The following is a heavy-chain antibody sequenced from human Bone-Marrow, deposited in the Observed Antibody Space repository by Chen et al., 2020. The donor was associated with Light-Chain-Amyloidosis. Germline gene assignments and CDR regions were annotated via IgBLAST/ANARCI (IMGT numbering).Heavy chain of an antibody. CDR1: AFNVSSNY. J-gene: IGHJ4*02. CDR2: IYNSGKT. V-gene: IGHV3-53*02. CDR3: ARDTLYGDRLDH. D-gene: IGHD4-17*01. Sequence: EVRLVETGGRLIKPGGSLRLACAASAFNVSSNYMSWVRQAPGKGLESVAVIYNSGKTYYTDSVKGRFTVSRDNSKNTLYLQMNSLRAEDTAVYYCARDTLYGDRLDHWGQGTLVTVSP.